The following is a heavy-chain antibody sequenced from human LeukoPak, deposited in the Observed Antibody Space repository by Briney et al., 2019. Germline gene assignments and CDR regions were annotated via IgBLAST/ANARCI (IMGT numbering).Heavy chain of an antibody. Sequence: GGSLRLSCAASGFTFSDYYMSWIRQAPGKGLEWFSYMSPGSGYTNYADSVKGRFNISRDNAKNSLYLQMNSLSAEDTAVYYCATTRQNAFDIWGQGTMVTVSS. J-gene: IGHJ3*02. D-gene: IGHD1-1*01. V-gene: IGHV3-11*03. CDR1: GFTFSDYY. CDR3: ATTRQNAFDI. CDR2: MSPGSGYT.